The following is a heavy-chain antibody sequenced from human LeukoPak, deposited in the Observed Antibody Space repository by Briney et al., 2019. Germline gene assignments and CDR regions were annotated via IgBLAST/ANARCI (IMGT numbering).Heavy chain of an antibody. CDR2: ITPGGSNM. Sequence: AGGSLRLSCAASGFTFSTSNVNWVRQTPEKGLEWVSTITPGGSNMYYHDSVKGRFTISRDNAKNLLFLQMNSLRAEDTAVYYCASWSGSSVLDYWGQGTLVTVSS. CDR3: ASWSGSSVLDY. V-gene: IGHV3-21*01. CDR1: GFTFSTSN. D-gene: IGHD3-3*01. J-gene: IGHJ4*02.